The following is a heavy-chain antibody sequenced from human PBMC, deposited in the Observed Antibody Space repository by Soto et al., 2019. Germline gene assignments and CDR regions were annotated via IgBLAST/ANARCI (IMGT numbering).Heavy chain of an antibody. CDR2: TSASGGNT. D-gene: IGHD5-18*01. V-gene: IGHV3-23*01. CDR1: GFTFRSYA. Sequence: EVLLLESGGGLVQPGGSLRLSCAASGFTFRSYAMNWVRQAPGKGLEWVSATSASGGNTYYADSVKGRFTISRDNSKNTLYLQLNSLRAEDTAVYYCAKDKAIIGPYDYWGQGTLVTVSS. CDR3: AKDKAIIGPYDY. J-gene: IGHJ4*02.